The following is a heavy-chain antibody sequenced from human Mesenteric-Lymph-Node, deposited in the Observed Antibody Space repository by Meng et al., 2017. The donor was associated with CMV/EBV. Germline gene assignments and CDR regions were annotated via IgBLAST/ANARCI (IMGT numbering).Heavy chain of an antibody. CDR1: GYTFRNYD. Sequence: SCEASGYTFRNYDYNWVRQAAGQGLEWMGWMNPNSGNTGYAQKFQGRVTMTRNTFISTVYMELSSLKSEDTAVYYCARSDEHKTGVDVWGQGTLVTVSS. D-gene: IGHD1-1*01. J-gene: IGHJ5*02. V-gene: IGHV1-8*01. CDR2: MNPNSGNT. CDR3: ARSDEHKTGVDV.